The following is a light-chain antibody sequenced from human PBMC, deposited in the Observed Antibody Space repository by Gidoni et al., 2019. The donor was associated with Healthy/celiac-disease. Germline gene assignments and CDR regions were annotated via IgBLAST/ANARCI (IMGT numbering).Light chain of an antibody. V-gene: IGKV4-1*01. CDR2: WAS. CDR3: HQYYSTSLIT. Sequence: DIVMTQSPASLAVSLGERATINCKSSQSVLYSYNNKNYLAWYQQKPGQPPKLLIYWASTRESRVPDRFSGSGSGTDFTLTISSLQAEDVAFYYCHQYYSTSLITFGQGTRLEIK. J-gene: IGKJ5*01. CDR1: QSVLYSYNNKNY.